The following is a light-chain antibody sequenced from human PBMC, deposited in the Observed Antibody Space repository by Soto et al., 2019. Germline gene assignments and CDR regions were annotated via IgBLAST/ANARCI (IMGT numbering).Light chain of an antibody. CDR1: SSDVGGYNY. V-gene: IGLV2-14*01. CDR2: DVS. Sequence: QSVLTQPASVSGSPGQSITISCTGTSSDVGGYNYVSWYQQLPGKAPKLMIYDVSDRPSGVSNRFSGSKSGYTASLTISGLQAEDEADYYCSSYTSSSLYVFGTGTKVTVL. CDR3: SSYTSSSLYV. J-gene: IGLJ1*01.